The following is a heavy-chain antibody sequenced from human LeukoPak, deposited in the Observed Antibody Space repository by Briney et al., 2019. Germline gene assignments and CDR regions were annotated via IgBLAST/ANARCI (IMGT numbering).Heavy chain of an antibody. D-gene: IGHD2-15*01. J-gene: IGHJ4*02. V-gene: IGHV3-48*01. CDR1: GFTFSSYS. CDR2: ISSSSTTI. Sequence: PGGSLRLSCAASGFTFSSYSMMWVRQAPGKGLEWVSYISSSSTTIHYADSVKGRFTISRDNAKNSVYLQMNSLRAEDTAVYYCARAAKGPDYWGQGTLVTVSS. CDR3: ARAAKGPDY.